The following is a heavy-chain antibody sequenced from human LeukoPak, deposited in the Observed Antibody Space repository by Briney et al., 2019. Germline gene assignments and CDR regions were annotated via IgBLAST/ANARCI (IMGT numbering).Heavy chain of an antibody. CDR1: GCTLTEVS. CDR3: TKGDLSYYDSSVYSPFGY. CDR2: FDPEDGER. Sequence: ASVKVSCKVSGCTLTEVSMHWVRQAPGKGLEWMGGFDPEDGERIYAQKFQGRVTMTEDTSTATAYMELSSLRSEDTAVYYCTKGDLSYYDSSVYSPFGYWGQGTLVTVSS. V-gene: IGHV1-24*01. D-gene: IGHD3-22*01. J-gene: IGHJ4*02.